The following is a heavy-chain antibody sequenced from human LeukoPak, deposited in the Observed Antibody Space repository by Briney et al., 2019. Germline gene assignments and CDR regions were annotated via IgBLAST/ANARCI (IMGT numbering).Heavy chain of an antibody. CDR2: ISAHSGNT. Sequence: ASVNVSCKASGYTFRTYGISWVRQAPGQGLEWMGWISAHSGNTNYPQKLQGRVTMTTDTSTTTAYMELRSLTSDDTAIYYCARDRGDYGGFLDYWGQGTLVTVSS. V-gene: IGHV1-18*01. CDR1: GYTFRTYG. D-gene: IGHD4-23*01. J-gene: IGHJ4*02. CDR3: ARDRGDYGGFLDY.